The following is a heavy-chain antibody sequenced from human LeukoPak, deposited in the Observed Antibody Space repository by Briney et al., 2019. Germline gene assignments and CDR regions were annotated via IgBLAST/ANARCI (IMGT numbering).Heavy chain of an antibody. V-gene: IGHV3-48*03. CDR2: ITTSDSTT. J-gene: IGHJ6*03. CDR3: AKEARPYSSSWDYYYYMDV. Sequence: TGGSLRLSCVASGFTFSSYEMNWVRQAPGKGLEWLSYITTSDSTTHYADSVKGRFTISRDDAQNSLYLQMNSLRAEDTALYYCAKEARPYSSSWDYYYYMDVWGKGTTVTVSS. CDR1: GFTFSSYE. D-gene: IGHD6-13*01.